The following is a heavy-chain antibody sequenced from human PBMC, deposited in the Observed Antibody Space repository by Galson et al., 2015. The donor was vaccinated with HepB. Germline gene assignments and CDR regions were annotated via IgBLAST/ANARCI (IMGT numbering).Heavy chain of an antibody. D-gene: IGHD2-2*01. CDR1: GFTFSDYY. V-gene: IGHV3-11*06. CDR2: ISQSGTYT. J-gene: IGHJ4*02. CDR3: ARVADADY. Sequence: SLRLSCAASGFTFSDYYMSWIRQAPGKGLEWISYISQSGTYTNYADSVKGRFTISRDNAQNSLYLQINSLRAEDTAVYYCARVADADYWGQGTQVTVSS.